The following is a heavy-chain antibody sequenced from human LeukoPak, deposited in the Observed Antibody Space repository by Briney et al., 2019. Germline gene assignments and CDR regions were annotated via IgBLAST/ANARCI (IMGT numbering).Heavy chain of an antibody. Sequence: GGSLRLSCAGSGFSFVNYAMSWVRQAPGKGLEWVSVISASGDSTYYADSVKGRFTISRDNSKNTLYLQMNSLRAEDTAVYYCAKGFRYGSGSYYRDAFDIWGQGTMVTVSS. V-gene: IGHV3-23*01. D-gene: IGHD3-10*01. CDR2: ISASGDST. J-gene: IGHJ3*02. CDR1: GFSFVNYA. CDR3: AKGFRYGSGSYYRDAFDI.